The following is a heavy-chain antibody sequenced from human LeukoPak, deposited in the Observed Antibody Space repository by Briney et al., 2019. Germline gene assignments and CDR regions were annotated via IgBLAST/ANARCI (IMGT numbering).Heavy chain of an antibody. D-gene: IGHD1-26*01. V-gene: IGHV1-18*01. CDR3: ARGFSGSYYTEYFDY. CDR2: ISGYNGNT. Sequence: GASVTVSCKTSGYTFTNYGISWVRQAPGQGLEWMGWISGYNGNTNYAQKLQGRVTMTTDTSTNTAYMELRSLRSDDTAVYYCARGFSGSYYTEYFDYWGQGTLVTVSS. CDR1: GYTFTNYG. J-gene: IGHJ4*02.